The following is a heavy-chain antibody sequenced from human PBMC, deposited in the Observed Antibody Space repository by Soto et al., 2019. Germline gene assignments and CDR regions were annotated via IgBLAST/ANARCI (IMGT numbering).Heavy chain of an antibody. CDR1: GFNFGDHG. CDR2: ISWNGANT. Sequence: EVQLVESGGGLAQPGTSLRLSCAGSGFNFGDHGMHWVRQRPGKGLEWVSGISWNGANTGSGESVEGRITISRDNAKMSLYLQSDSLGPEDTALYYCAKAAGRNFYGSLGYMDVWGRGTTVTVSS. CDR3: AKAAGRNFYGSLGYMDV. J-gene: IGHJ6*03. D-gene: IGHD3-10*01. V-gene: IGHV3-9*01.